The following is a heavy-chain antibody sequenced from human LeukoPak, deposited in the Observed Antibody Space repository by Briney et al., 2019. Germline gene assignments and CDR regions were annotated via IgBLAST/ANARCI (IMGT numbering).Heavy chain of an antibody. V-gene: IGHV1-18*01. J-gene: IGHJ1*01. D-gene: IGHD2-2*01. CDR1: GYTFTSYG. CDR2: ISTDNGNT. Sequence: ASVKVSCKASGYTFTSYGISWVRQAPGQGLEWMGWISTDNGNTKYAQMLQGRVTMTTDTSTSTAYMELRSLRSDDTAVYYCARSCTSTSCTKYFKHWGQGTLVTVSS. CDR3: ARSCTSTSCTKYFKH.